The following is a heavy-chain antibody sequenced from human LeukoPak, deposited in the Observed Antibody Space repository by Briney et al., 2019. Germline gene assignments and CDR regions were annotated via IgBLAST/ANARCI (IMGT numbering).Heavy chain of an antibody. CDR2: IIPIFGTA. CDR1: GDTFSSYA. D-gene: IGHD6-13*01. CDR3: ARTGVAALSFDY. Sequence: ASVKVSCKASGDTFSSYAISWVRQAPGQGLEWMGGIIPIFGTANYAQKFQGRVTITADESTSTAYMELSSPRSEDTAVYYCARTGVAALSFDYWGQGTLVTVSS. V-gene: IGHV1-69*13. J-gene: IGHJ4*02.